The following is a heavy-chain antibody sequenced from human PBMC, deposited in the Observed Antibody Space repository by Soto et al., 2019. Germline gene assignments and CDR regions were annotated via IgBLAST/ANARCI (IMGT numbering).Heavy chain of an antibody. CDR2: VYSSGTT. CDR1: GGSINSYW. D-gene: IGHD3-10*01. Sequence: AETLSLTCSVSGGSINSYWWSWIRQPAGKGLEWIGRVYSSGTTDYNPSLNSRATLSVETSKNQFSLKLSSVTAADTAVYYCARDIGSYAYGEGYWGQGIQVTVSS. V-gene: IGHV4-4*07. J-gene: IGHJ4*02. CDR3: ARDIGSYAYGEGY.